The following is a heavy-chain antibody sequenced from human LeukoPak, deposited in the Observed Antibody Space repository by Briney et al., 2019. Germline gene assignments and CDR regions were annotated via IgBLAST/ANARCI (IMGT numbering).Heavy chain of an antibody. D-gene: IGHD6-13*01. CDR1: GFPFSSDS. CDR3: AKVDTGKGIAEF. Sequence: GGSLRLSCAASGFPFSSDSMSWVRQAPGKRLEWVSAVDESGAQTYYSDSVKGRFTIFRDNSKNLVYLQMNNLRAEDTAVYYCAKVDTGKGIAEFWGQGIQVTVS. CDR2: VDESGAQT. J-gene: IGHJ4*02. V-gene: IGHV3-23*01.